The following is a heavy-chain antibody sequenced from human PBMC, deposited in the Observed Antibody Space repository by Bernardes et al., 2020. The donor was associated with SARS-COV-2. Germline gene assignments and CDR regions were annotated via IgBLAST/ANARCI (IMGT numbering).Heavy chain of an antibody. CDR3: ARESDWNYVFDY. Sequence: GVLRLSCAASEFTFSSYAMSWVRQAPGKGLEWVSSITSSSSYKYYADSVKGRLTISRDNAKNSLYLQMNSLRAEDTAVYFCARESDWNYVFDYWGQGTLVNVSS. CDR2: ITSSSSYK. D-gene: IGHD1-7*01. V-gene: IGHV3-21*01. CDR1: EFTFSSYA. J-gene: IGHJ4*02.